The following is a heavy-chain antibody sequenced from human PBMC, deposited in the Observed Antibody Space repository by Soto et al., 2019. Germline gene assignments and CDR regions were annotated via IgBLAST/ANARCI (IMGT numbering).Heavy chain of an antibody. Sequence: SETLSHTCAVSGYSISSGYYWGWIRQPPGKGLEWIGSMYHSGSTYYNPSLKSRVTISVDKSKNQFSLKLSSVTDADTAVYYCARVRRWLQFSYFDYWGQGTLVTVSS. CDR2: MYHSGST. V-gene: IGHV4-38-2*01. CDR3: ARVRRWLQFSYFDY. J-gene: IGHJ4*02. D-gene: IGHD5-12*01. CDR1: GYSISSGYY.